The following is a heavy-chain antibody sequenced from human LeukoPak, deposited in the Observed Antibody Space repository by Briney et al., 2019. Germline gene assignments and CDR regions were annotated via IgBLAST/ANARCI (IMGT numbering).Heavy chain of an antibody. V-gene: IGHV3-9*01. CDR3: AKDAIVVVTAGYFQH. Sequence: PGRSLRLSCAASGFTFDDYAMHWVRQAPGKGLEWVSGISWNSGSIGYADSVKGRFTISRDNAKNSLYLQMNSLRAEDTALYYCAKDAIVVVTAGYFQHWGQGTLVTVSS. D-gene: IGHD2-21*02. J-gene: IGHJ1*01. CDR2: ISWNSGSI. CDR1: GFTFDDYA.